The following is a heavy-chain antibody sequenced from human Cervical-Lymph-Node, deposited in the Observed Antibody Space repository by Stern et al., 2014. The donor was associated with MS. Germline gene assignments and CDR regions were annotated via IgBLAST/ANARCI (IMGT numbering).Heavy chain of an antibody. D-gene: IGHD4-23*01. CDR2: IVPIFGKA. CDR1: GATFSTNG. J-gene: IGHJ5*02. CDR3: AREHHGGNFAS. V-gene: IGHV1-69*01. Sequence: VQLVQSGAEVRKPGSSVKVSCKVSGATFSTNGISWLRQAPGQGPEWLAAIVPIFGKANYLQKWQGRVAITADESASTAYRELRSLRSEDTAVYYCAREHHGGNFASWGQGTLVTVSS.